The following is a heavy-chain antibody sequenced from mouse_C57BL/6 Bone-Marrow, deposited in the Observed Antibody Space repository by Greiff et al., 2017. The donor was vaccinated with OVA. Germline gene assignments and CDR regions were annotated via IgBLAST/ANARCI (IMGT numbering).Heavy chain of an antibody. V-gene: IGHV1-81*01. D-gene: IGHD2-5*01. CDR2: IYPRSGNT. CDR3: ARGAYYSNSAWFAY. J-gene: IGHJ3*01. CDR1: GYTFTSYG. Sequence: QVQLQQSGAELARPGASVKLSCKASGYTFTSYGISWVKQRTGQGLEWIGEIYPRSGNTYYNEKFKGKATLTADKSSSTAYMELRSLTSEDSAVYFCARGAYYSNSAWFAYRGKGTLVTVS.